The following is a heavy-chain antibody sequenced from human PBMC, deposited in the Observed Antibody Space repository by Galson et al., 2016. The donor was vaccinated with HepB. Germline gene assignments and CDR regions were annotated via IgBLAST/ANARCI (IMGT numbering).Heavy chain of an antibody. CDR1: GGSLYSSSFY. V-gene: IGHV4-39*01. CDR3: ARGWDTSVVSNGFDI. Sequence: SETLSLTCTVSGGSLYSSSFYWGWVRQPPGKGLEWIGNIYYSGSTYSHPSLKSRLTISLDASNNRSSLKLTSVTATDTAVYYCARGWDTSVVSNGFDIWGQGTMVTVSS. J-gene: IGHJ3*02. CDR2: IYYSGST. D-gene: IGHD5-18*01.